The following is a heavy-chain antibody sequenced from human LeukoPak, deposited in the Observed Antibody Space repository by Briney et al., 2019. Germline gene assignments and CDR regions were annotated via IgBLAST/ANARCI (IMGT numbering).Heavy chain of an antibody. CDR2: ISSSSSYT. D-gene: IGHD2-2*01. V-gene: IGHV3-11*03. J-gene: IGHJ4*02. Sequence: KPGGSLRLSCAASGFTFSDYYMSWIRQAPGKGLEWVSYISSSSSYTNYADSVKGRFTISRDNAKNSLYLQMNSLRAEDTAVYYCARLGLYCSSTSCFTIEYYFDYWDQGTLVTVSS. CDR3: ARLGLYCSSTSCFTIEYYFDY. CDR1: GFTFSDYY.